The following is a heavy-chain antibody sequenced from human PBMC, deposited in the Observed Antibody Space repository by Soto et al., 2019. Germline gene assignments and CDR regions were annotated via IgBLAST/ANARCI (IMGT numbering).Heavy chain of an antibody. Sequence: PSATLLLTCTVSGGSIRNYYWSWIRQTVGKGLEWIGRIYTSGSTNYNPSLKSRVTMSVDTSKNQFSLTLNSVTAADTAVYYCARVPVEPEHKYYNHGMDVWGQGTTV. CDR1: GGSIRNYY. CDR2: IYTSGST. J-gene: IGHJ6*02. CDR3: ARVPVEPEHKYYNHGMDV. V-gene: IGHV4-4*07.